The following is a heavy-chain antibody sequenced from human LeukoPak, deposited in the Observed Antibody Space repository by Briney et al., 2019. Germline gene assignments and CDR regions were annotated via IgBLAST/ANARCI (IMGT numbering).Heavy chain of an antibody. CDR2: INHNGNVN. CDR1: GLTFSSYW. J-gene: IGHJ5*02. Sequence: GGSQRLSCAASGLTFSSYWMNWARQAPGKGLEWVASINHNGNVNYYVDSVKGRFTISRDNAKNSLYLQMNSLRAEDTAVYYCARDGIAAAGTVFDPWGQGTLVTVSS. CDR3: ARDGIAAAGTVFDP. V-gene: IGHV3-7*01. D-gene: IGHD6-13*01.